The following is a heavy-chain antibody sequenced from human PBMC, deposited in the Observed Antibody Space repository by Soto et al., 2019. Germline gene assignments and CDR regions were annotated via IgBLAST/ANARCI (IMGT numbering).Heavy chain of an antibody. CDR2: INPSEGST. J-gene: IGHJ4*02. CDR1: GYTFTTYY. V-gene: IGHV1-46*01. D-gene: IGHD7-27*01. Sequence: QVQLVQSGAEVKKPGASVKVACKASGYTFTTYYIHCVRQAPGQGLERMGAINPSEGSTSFAQNFRGSVTMTRDTSTSTVYMELSSLRSENMSVYYCARIYVNNNWGWIWGQGTLVTVSS. CDR3: ARIYVNNNWGWI.